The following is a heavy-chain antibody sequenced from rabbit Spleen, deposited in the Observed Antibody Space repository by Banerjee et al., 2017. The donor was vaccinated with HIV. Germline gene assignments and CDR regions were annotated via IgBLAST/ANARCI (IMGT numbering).Heavy chain of an antibody. CDR1: GFSFSSGYD. V-gene: IGHV1S45*01. D-gene: IGHD4-1*01. CDR3: ARVSETSGWGEDL. Sequence: QEQLEESGGDLVKPEGSLTLTCTASGFSFSSGYDMCWVRQAPGKGLEWIRSIYSVIDYTYYASWVKGRFTISKTSSTTVTLQMTSLTVADTATYFCARVSETSGWGEDLWGPGTLVTVS. J-gene: IGHJ4*01. CDR2: IYSVIDYT.